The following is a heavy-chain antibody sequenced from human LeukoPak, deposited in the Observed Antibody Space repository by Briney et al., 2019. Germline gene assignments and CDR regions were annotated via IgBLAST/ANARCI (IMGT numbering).Heavy chain of an antibody. CDR3: ARSYYYDSSGYYYALGY. Sequence: SETLSLTCTVSGGSISSYYWSWIRQPPGKGLEWIGYIYYSGSTNYNPSLKSRVTISVDTSKNQFSLKLSSVTAADTAVYYCARSYYYDSSGYYYALGYWGQGTLATVSS. D-gene: IGHD3-22*01. CDR2: IYYSGST. J-gene: IGHJ4*02. V-gene: IGHV4-59*01. CDR1: GGSISSYY.